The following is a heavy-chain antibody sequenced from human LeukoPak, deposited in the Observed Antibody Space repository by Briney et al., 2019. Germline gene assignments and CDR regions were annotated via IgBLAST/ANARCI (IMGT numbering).Heavy chain of an antibody. CDR2: ISSSGSTI. CDR1: GFTFSDYY. CDR3: ARGYYDILTGYPLPFDY. V-gene: IGHV3-11*01. Sequence: PGWSLRLSCAASGFTFSDYYMSWIRQAPGKGLEGVSYISSSGSTIYYADSVKGRFTISRDNAKNSLYLQMNSLRAEDTAVYYCARGYYDILTGYPLPFDYWGQGTLVTVSS. D-gene: IGHD3-9*01. J-gene: IGHJ4*02.